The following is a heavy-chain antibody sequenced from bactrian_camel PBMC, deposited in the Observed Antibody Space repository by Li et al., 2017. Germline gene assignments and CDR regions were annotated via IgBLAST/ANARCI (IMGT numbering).Heavy chain of an antibody. Sequence: QLVESGGGLVQPGGSLRLSCAASGFTLSSYGMSWVRQAPGKGLEWMSGIYSDGSNTYYADSVKGRFTISQDSLKTTLYLQMDNLKPEDTAMYYCRRKQSGCSWCSEDWGQGTQVTVS. CDR1: GFTLSSYG. V-gene: IGHV3S7*01. CDR2: IYSDGSNT. CDR3: RRKQSGCSWCSED. D-gene: IGHD3*01. J-gene: IGHJ4*01.